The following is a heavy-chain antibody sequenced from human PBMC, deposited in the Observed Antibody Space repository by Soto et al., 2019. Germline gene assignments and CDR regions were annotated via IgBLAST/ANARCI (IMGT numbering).Heavy chain of an antibody. V-gene: IGHV4-59*01. CDR1: GDSMSSDF. CDR2: IFHSGQT. D-gene: IGHD3-16*01. J-gene: IGHJ5*02. Sequence: QVRLQESGPGLVKPSETLSLTCIVSGDSMSSDFWTWIRQPPGQGLEWIGYIFHSGQTNYNPSLTGPVTIAVDTSKKQFSLEMNSVTGADTAVYYCARGQGHYDDSGTNYFDPWGAGALVVVSS. CDR3: ARGQGHYDDSGTNYFDP.